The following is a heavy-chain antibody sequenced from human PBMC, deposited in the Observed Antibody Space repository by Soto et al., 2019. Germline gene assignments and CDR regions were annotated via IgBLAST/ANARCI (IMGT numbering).Heavy chain of an antibody. V-gene: IGHV1-8*01. CDR1: GYPFTSYD. J-gene: IGHJ6*02. D-gene: IGHD2-15*01. CDR2: MNPNSGNT. CDR3: ARADGGANFYYDGIAV. Sequence: ASVKVSGKASGYPFTSYDINWVRQPTGRGLEWMGWMNPNSGNTGYAQKFQGRVTMTRNTSISTAYTELSSLISEDTAVYSCARADGGANFYYDGIAVGCQGATV.